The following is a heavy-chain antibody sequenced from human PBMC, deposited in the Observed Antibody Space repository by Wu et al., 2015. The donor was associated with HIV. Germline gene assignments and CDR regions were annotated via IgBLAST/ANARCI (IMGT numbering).Heavy chain of an antibody. D-gene: IGHD4-11*01. CDR1: GYTFTGHY. CDR3: ARDGDYSTIYWYFDL. J-gene: IGHJ2*01. Sequence: QVQLVQSGTEVKKPGASVKVSCKASGYTFTGHYMHWVRQAPGQGLEWMGWINPKSGGTNYAQKFQGRVTMTRDTSISTAYMELSRLRSDDTAVYYCARDGDYSTIYWYFDLWGRGTLVTVSS. V-gene: IGHV1-2*02. CDR2: INPKSGGT.